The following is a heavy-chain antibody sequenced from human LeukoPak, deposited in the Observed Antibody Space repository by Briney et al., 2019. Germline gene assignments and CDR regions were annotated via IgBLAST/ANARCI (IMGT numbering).Heavy chain of an antibody. Sequence: GGSLRLSCAASGFTFSDYYMSWIRQAPGKGLEWVSYISSSGSTIYYADSVKGRFTISRDNAKNSLYLQMNSLRAEDTAVYYCAKGKVRGALSYMDVWGKGTTVTVSS. CDR3: AKGKVRGALSYMDV. V-gene: IGHV3-11*04. D-gene: IGHD3-10*01. CDR2: ISSSGSTI. J-gene: IGHJ6*03. CDR1: GFTFSDYY.